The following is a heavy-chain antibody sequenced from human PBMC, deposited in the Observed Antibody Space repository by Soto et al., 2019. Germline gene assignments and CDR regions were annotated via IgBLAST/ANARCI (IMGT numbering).Heavy chain of an antibody. V-gene: IGHV3-23*01. CDR1: GVTFSSYV. Sequence: GGALRLSCSGSGVTFSSYVMSWGPQAPGKGLEWVSAISGSGGSTYYGDSVKGRFTISRDNSKNTLYLQMNSLRAEDTAVYYCAKVRADYYDSSGPIDYWGQGTLVTVSS. J-gene: IGHJ4*02. CDR2: ISGSGGST. D-gene: IGHD3-22*01. CDR3: AKVRADYYDSSGPIDY.